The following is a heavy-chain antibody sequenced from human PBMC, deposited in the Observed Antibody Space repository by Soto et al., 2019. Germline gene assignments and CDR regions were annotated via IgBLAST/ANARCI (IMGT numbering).Heavy chain of an antibody. D-gene: IGHD6-19*01. Sequence: ASVKVSCKASGYTFTGYYMHWVRRAPGQGLEWMGWINPNSGGTNYAQKFQGWVTMTRDTSISTAYMELSRLRSDDTAVYYCARGGIAVAVTYGMDVWGQGTTVTVSS. J-gene: IGHJ6*02. CDR3: ARGGIAVAVTYGMDV. CDR2: INPNSGGT. V-gene: IGHV1-2*04. CDR1: GYTFTGYY.